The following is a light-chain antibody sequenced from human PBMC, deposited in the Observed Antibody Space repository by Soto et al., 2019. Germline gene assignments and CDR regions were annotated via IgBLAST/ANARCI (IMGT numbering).Light chain of an antibody. CDR3: AGGDDSLNGPK. J-gene: IGLJ3*02. V-gene: IGLV1-44*01. Sequence: QSVLTQPPSASGTPGQRVTISCSGSTSNIGSNTVNWYQQLPGTAPKLLIYSNNQRPSGVPDRFSGSKSGTSASLAISGLRSEDEAEDDYAGGDDSLNGPKFGGGTQLTVL. CDR2: SNN. CDR1: TSNIGSNT.